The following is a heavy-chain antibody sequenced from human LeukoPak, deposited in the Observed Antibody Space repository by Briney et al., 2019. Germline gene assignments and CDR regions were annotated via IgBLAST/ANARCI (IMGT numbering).Heavy chain of an antibody. Sequence: PSETLSLTCTVSDYSISSGYFWTWIRQPPGKGLEWIGSIFHTGSSYYNPSLKSPVTISVDTSKNQFSLELTSVTAADTAVYYCARDLGLTISDNWSDPWGQGTLVTVSS. CDR3: ARDLGLTISDNWSDP. CDR1: DYSISSGYF. V-gene: IGHV4-38-2*02. D-gene: IGHD3-3*01. J-gene: IGHJ5*02. CDR2: IFHTGSS.